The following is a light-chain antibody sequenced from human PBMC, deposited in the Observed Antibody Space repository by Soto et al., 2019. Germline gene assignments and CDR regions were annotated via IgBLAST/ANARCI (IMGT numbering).Light chain of an antibody. CDR2: EVS. CDR1: SRDVGGYNY. Sequence: QSALTQPASVSGSPGQSITISCTGTSRDVGGYNYVSWYQQHPGKAPKLMIYEVSNRPSGVSDRFSGSRSGNTASLTISGLQAEDESDYYCISYTSSSTWVFGGGTKLTVL. J-gene: IGLJ3*02. V-gene: IGLV2-14*01. CDR3: ISYTSSSTWV.